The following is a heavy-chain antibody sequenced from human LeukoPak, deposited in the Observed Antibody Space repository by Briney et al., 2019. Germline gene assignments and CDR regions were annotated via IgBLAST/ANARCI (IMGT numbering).Heavy chain of an antibody. CDR2: IYYSEST. Sequence: KPSETLSLTCTVSGGSISSRSYYWGWIRRPPGKGLEWIGSIYYSESTYYNPSLRSRVTISVDTSKNQFSLKLSSVTAADTAVHYCARQRFGDLYAEYFQHWGQGTLVTVSS. V-gene: IGHV4-39*01. CDR1: GGSISSRSYY. CDR3: ARQRFGDLYAEYFQH. J-gene: IGHJ1*01. D-gene: IGHD3-10*01.